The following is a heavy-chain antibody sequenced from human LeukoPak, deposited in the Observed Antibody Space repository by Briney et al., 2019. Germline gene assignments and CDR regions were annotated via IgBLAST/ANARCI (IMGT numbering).Heavy chain of an antibody. Sequence: PSETLSLTCTVSGGSIRSSYYYWGWIRQPPGKGLEWIGYIYYSGSTYHNPSLKSRVTISVDTSKNQFSLKLSSVTAADTAVYYCARVRAAAGLDYWGQGTLVTVSS. CDR1: GGSIRSSYYY. CDR2: IYYSGST. CDR3: ARVRAAAGLDY. D-gene: IGHD6-13*01. J-gene: IGHJ4*02. V-gene: IGHV4-30-4*08.